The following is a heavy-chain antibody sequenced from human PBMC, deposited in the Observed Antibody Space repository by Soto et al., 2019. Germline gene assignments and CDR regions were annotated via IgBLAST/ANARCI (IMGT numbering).Heavy chain of an antibody. CDR3: ARPRSGQLDY. J-gene: IGHJ4*02. Sequence: GGSLRLSCAASGFTFSSYAMHWVRQAPGKGLEWVAVISYDGSNKYYADSVKGRFTISRDNSKNTLYLQMNSLRAEDTAVYYCARPRSGQLDYWGQGTLVTVSS. D-gene: IGHD2-15*01. CDR1: GFTFSSYA. CDR2: ISYDGSNK. V-gene: IGHV3-30-3*01.